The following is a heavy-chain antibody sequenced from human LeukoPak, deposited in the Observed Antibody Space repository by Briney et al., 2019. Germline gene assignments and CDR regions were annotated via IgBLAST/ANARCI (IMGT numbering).Heavy chain of an antibody. V-gene: IGHV1-69*13. CDR3: AKAAKDGSLRFPLDI. Sequence: VASVKVSCKASGGTFSSYAISWVRQAPGQGLEWMGGIIPIFGTANYAQKFQGRVTITADESTSTAYMELSSLRSEDTAIYYCAKAAKDGSLRFPLDIWGQGTAVTVSS. CDR1: GGTFSSYA. J-gene: IGHJ3*02. D-gene: IGHD5-24*01. CDR2: IIPIFGTA.